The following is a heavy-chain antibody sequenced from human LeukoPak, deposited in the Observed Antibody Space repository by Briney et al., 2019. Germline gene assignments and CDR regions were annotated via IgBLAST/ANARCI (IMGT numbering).Heavy chain of an antibody. Sequence: SGGSLRLSCAASGFTFSSYWMSWVRQAPGKGLEWVSATHSSGGTYYADSAKGRFTISRDTSKNTLYLQINSLSVEDTAVYYCIVFGDSNHWGQGTLVTVSS. CDR2: THSSGGT. CDR3: IVFGDSNH. J-gene: IGHJ5*02. CDR1: GFTFSSYW. D-gene: IGHD4-17*01. V-gene: IGHV3-53*01.